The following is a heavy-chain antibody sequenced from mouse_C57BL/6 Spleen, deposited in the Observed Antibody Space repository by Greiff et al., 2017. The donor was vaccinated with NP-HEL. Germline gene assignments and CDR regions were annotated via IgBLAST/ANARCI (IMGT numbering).Heavy chain of an antibody. Sequence: DVKLVESGPGLVKPSQSLSLTCSVTGYSITSGYYWNWIRQFPGNKLEWMGYISYDGSNNYNPSLKNRISITRDTSKNQFFLKLNSVTTEDTATYYCARDPDPHWYFDVWGTGTTVTVSS. CDR3: ARDPDPHWYFDV. J-gene: IGHJ1*03. CDR1: GYSITSGYY. CDR2: ISYDGSN. V-gene: IGHV3-6*01.